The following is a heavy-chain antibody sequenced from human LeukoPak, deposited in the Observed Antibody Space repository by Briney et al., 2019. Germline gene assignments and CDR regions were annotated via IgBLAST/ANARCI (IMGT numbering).Heavy chain of an antibody. Sequence: GGSLRLSCAASGFTFSSYAMHWVRQAPGKGLEWVAVISYDGSNKYYADSVKGRFTISRDNSKNTLYLQMSSLRAEDTAVYYCARSAMIVVVTTLDCWGQGTLVTVSS. CDR3: ARSAMIVVVTTLDC. J-gene: IGHJ4*02. CDR2: ISYDGSNK. CDR1: GFTFSSYA. D-gene: IGHD3-22*01. V-gene: IGHV3-30-3*01.